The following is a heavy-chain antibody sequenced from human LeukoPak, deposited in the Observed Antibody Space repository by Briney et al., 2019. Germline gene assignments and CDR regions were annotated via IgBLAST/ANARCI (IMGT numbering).Heavy chain of an antibody. V-gene: IGHV4-4*07. J-gene: IGHJ4*02. D-gene: IGHD4-11*01. CDR1: GGSISNYY. CDR2: IYISGTT. Sequence: PSETLSLTCSVSGGSISNYYWSWIRQPAGKGLEWIGRIYISGTTNYNPSLKSRVAMSVATSKNQLSLKMSSVTAADTAVYYCARGVTTSRFLDYWGQGTLVTVSS. CDR3: ARGVTTSRFLDY.